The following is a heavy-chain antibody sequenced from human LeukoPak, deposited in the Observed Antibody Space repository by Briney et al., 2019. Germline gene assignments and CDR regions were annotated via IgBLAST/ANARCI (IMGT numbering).Heavy chain of an antibody. CDR2: IYSSGST. CDR3: ARTSYYYDSSGRFEP. V-gene: IGHV4-31*03. CDR1: GGSINSDDYY. Sequence: PSQTLSLTCTVSGGSINSDDYYWSWIRQHPGKGLEWTGYIYSSGSTYSHPPLKSRVTIRLDTSKIHFSLKLCSVTAADTAVYYCARTSYYYDSSGRFEPWGQGTRVTVSS. D-gene: IGHD3-22*01. J-gene: IGHJ5*02.